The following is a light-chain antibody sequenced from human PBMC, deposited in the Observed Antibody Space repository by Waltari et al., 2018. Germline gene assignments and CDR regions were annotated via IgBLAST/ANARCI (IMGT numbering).Light chain of an antibody. CDR1: SSNIGAGYV. J-gene: IGLJ2*01. CDR3: QSYDSSLSGYVV. V-gene: IGLV1-40*01. Sequence: QSVLTQPPSVSGAPGQRVTISCTGSSSNIGAGYVVHWYQQLPGTAPKLLIYGNSSRPSGVPDRFSGSKSGTSASLAITGLQAEDEADYYCQSYDSSLSGYVVFGGGTKLTVL. CDR2: GNS.